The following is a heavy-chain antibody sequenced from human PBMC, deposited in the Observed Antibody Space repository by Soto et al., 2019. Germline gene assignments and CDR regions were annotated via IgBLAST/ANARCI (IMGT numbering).Heavy chain of an antibody. CDR2: IYYSGST. CDR1: GGSISSYY. CDR3: AASIVGATFPSAN. Sequence: SETLSLTCSVSGGSISSYYWTWIRQPPGKGLEWIGYIYYSGSTDHNPSLKSRVTISVDTSKNQISLKLTSVTAADTAVYYCAASIVGATFPSANWGQGTLVTVSS. D-gene: IGHD1-26*01. J-gene: IGHJ4*02. V-gene: IGHV4-59*01.